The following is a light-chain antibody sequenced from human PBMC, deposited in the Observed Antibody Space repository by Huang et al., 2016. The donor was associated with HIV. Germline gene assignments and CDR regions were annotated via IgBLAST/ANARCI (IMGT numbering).Light chain of an antibody. CDR1: QGISSY. V-gene: IGKV1-39*01. Sequence: DIQMNQAPSSLSASVGDRVTITCRAIQGISSYLNWYQQKPGKAPNLLIYAASTLQSGVPSSFSGSGSGTDFTLTISSLQPADSATYYCQETYSIPYTFGQGTKLEIK. CDR3: QETYSIPYT. J-gene: IGKJ2*01. CDR2: AAS.